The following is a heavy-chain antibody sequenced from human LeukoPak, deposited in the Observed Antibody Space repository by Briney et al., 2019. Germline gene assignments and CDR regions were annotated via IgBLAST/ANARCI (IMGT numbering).Heavy chain of an antibody. CDR1: GYTFTGYY. D-gene: IGHD3-22*01. CDR3: ASSGHYYDSSGPYYFDY. CDR2: INPNSGGT. Sequence: PGESLKISCKASGYTFTGYYMHWVRQAPGQGLEWMGRINPNSGGTNYAQKFQGRVTMTRDTSISTAYMELSRLRSDDTAVYYCASSGHYYDSSGPYYFDYWGQGTLVTVSS. J-gene: IGHJ4*02. V-gene: IGHV1-2*06.